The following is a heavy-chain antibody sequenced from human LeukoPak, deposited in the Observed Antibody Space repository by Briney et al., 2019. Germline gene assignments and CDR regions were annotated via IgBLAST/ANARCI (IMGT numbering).Heavy chain of an antibody. V-gene: IGHV3-23*01. D-gene: IGHD3-10*01. CDR2: IIATGGST. Sequence: PGGSLRLSCVASGFTFSNYAMGWVRQAPGKGLEWVSSIIATGGSTFYADSMKGRFTISRDNSKNTLYLLMNSLRAEDTAVYYCARDRPQGVRGVIGALFDNWGQGTLVTVSS. CDR1: GFTFSNYA. CDR3: ARDRPQGVRGVIGALFDN. J-gene: IGHJ4*02.